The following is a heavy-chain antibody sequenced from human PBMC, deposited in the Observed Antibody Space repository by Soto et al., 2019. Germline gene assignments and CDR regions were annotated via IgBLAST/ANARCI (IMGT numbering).Heavy chain of an antibody. D-gene: IGHD2-8*01. V-gene: IGHV1-18*01. Sequence: QVQLVQSGPEVKKPGASVKVSCKASGYTFTNYGFNWVRQAPGQGLEWMGWIIAYNGHTKYSQIFQARVIMTTDTSTSTAYIELRSLTSDDAAVYYCAREGVGTNPLGYWGQGTLVTVSS. J-gene: IGHJ4*02. CDR1: GYTFTNYG. CDR3: AREGVGTNPLGY. CDR2: IIAYNGHT.